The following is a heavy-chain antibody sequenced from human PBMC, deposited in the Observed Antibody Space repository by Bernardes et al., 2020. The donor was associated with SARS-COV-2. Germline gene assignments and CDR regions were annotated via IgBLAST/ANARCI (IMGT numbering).Heavy chain of an antibody. CDR2: IYYSGST. J-gene: IGHJ4*02. CDR1: GGSISSYY. CDR3: ARQGHHTIFGVVTHFDY. V-gene: IGHV4-59*08. D-gene: IGHD3-3*01. Sequence: SETLSLTCTVSGGSISSYYWSWIRQPPGKGLEWIGYIYYSGSTNYNPSLKSRVTISVDTSKNQFSLKLSSVTAADTAVYYCARQGHHTIFGVVTHFDYWGQGTLVTVSS.